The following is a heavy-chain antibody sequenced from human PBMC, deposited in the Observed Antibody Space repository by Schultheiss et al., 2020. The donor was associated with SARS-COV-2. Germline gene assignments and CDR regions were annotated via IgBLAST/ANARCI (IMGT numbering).Heavy chain of an antibody. CDR3: ARAIYSGYDSDFDY. CDR1: AFSLSNARMG. V-gene: IGHV2-26*01. D-gene: IGHD5-12*01. Sequence: SGPTLVKPTETLTLTCTVSAFSLSNARMGVRWIRQPPGKALEWLAHIFSNDEESCITSLKSRLTISKDTSKSQVVLTMTNMDPVDTATYYCARAIYSGYDSDFDYWGQGTLVTVAS. CDR2: IFSNDEE. J-gene: IGHJ4*02.